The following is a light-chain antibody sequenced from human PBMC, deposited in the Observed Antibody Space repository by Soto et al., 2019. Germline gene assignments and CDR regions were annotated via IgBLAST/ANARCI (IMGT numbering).Light chain of an antibody. Sequence: EIVMTHSPATLSVSPCERATLSCRASQSISNNLAWYQQKPGQAPSLLFYGASNRASGVPARFSGSGSGTEFTLTISSLQSEDFAIYYCHQYNGWPRTFGQGTKVDI. V-gene: IGKV3-15*01. J-gene: IGKJ1*01. CDR2: GAS. CDR3: HQYNGWPRT. CDR1: QSISNN.